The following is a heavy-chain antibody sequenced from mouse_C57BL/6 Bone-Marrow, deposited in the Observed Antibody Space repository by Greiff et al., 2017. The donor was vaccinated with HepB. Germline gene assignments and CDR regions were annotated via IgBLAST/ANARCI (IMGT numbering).Heavy chain of an antibody. J-gene: IGHJ4*01. Sequence: VQLQQSGAELVRPGASVKLSCTASGFNIKDDYMHWVKQRPEQGLEWIGWIDPENGDTEYASKFQGKATITADTSSNTAYLQISSLTSEDTAVYYWTRRRYYAMDYWGQGTSVTVSS. V-gene: IGHV14-4*01. CDR2: IDPENGDT. CDR1: GFNIKDDY. CDR3: TRRRYYAMDY.